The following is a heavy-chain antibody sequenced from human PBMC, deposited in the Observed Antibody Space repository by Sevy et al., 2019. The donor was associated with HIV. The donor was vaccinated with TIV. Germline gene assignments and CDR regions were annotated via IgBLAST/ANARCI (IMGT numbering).Heavy chain of an antibody. J-gene: IGHJ4*02. V-gene: IGHV3-21*01. CDR1: GFPFSRYS. CDR2: ISSGNSYI. Sequence: GGSLRLSCGASGFPFSRYSMNWVRQAPGKALEWVSSISSGNSYIYYADSVKGRFTISRDNAKNSLYLHMNSLRAEDTAVYYCARGSGAVVAGNYFDYWGQGILVTVSS. CDR3: ARGSGAVVAGNYFDY. D-gene: IGHD6-19*01.